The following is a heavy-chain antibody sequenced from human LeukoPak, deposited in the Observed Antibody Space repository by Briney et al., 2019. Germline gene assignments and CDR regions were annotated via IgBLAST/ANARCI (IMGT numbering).Heavy chain of an antibody. CDR1: GGSISSGSYY. D-gene: IGHD3-22*01. Sequence: SQTLSLTCTVSGGSISSGSYYWSWLRQPAGKGLEWFGRIYTSGSTNYNPSLMSRVTISVDTSKNQFSLKLSSVTAADTAVYYCARDYYDSSGLNWFDPWGQGTLVTVSS. J-gene: IGHJ5*02. V-gene: IGHV4-61*02. CDR3: ARDYYDSSGLNWFDP. CDR2: IYTSGST.